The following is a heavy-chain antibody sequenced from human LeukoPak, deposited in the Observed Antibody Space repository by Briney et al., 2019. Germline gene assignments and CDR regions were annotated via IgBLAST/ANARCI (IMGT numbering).Heavy chain of an antibody. D-gene: IGHD4-23*01. CDR3: ARNYGGTSKYFDY. CDR1: GYSFNDYY. CDR2: ISPNSGGT. J-gene: IGHJ4*02. V-gene: IGHV1-2*02. Sequence: GASVKVSCKASGYSFNDYYIHWVRQAPGQGLEWMVWISPNSGGTNYAQNFQGRVTMTRDTSITTAYMELSWLTSDDTALYYCARNYGGTSKYFDYWGQGSLVTVSS.